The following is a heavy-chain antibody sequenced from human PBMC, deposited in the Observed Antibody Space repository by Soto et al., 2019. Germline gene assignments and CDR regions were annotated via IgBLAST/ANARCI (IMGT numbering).Heavy chain of an antibody. Sequence: PSETLSLTCAVYGGSFSGYYWSWIRQPPGKGLEWIGEINHSGSTNYNPSLKSRVTISVDTSKNQFSLKLSSVTAADTAVYYCARGKLSDYVWGSYRYNFDYWGQGNVVTVSS. CDR3: ARGKLSDYVWGSYRYNFDY. CDR1: GGSFSGYY. CDR2: INHSGST. V-gene: IGHV4-34*01. D-gene: IGHD3-16*02. J-gene: IGHJ4*02.